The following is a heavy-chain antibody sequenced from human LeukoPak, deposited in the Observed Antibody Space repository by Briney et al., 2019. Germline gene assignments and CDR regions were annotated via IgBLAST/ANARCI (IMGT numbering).Heavy chain of an antibody. V-gene: IGHV3-11*01. D-gene: IGHD2-15*01. Sequence: GGSLRLSCAASGFTFSDYYMSWIRQAPGKGLEWVSYISSSGSTIYYADSVKGRFTISRDNAKNSLYLQMNSLRAEDTAVYYCASLSVVAVPWSAFDIWGQGTMVTVSS. CDR2: ISSSGSTI. J-gene: IGHJ3*02. CDR3: ASLSVVAVPWSAFDI. CDR1: GFTFSDYY.